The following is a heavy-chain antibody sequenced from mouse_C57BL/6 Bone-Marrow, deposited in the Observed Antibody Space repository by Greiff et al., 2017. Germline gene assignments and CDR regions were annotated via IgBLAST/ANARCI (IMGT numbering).Heavy chain of an antibody. Sequence: QVQLQQPGAELVKPGASVKLSCKASSYTFTSYWMHWVKQRPGQGLEWIGMIHPNSGSTNYNEKFKSKATLTVDKSSSTAYMQLSSLTSEDSAVYYCARANWAHFYYWGQGTTLTVSS. V-gene: IGHV1-64*01. D-gene: IGHD4-1*02. CDR2: IHPNSGST. CDR1: SYTFTSYW. J-gene: IGHJ2*01. CDR3: ARANWAHFYY.